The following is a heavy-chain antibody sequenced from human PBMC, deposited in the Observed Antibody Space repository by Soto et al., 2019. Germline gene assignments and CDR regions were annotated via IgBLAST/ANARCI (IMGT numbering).Heavy chain of an antibody. Sequence: EVQLVESGGGLVQPRGSLRLSCAASGFTVSSNYMSWVRQAPGKGLEWVSVIYSGGYTYHADSVKGRFTISRDNSKNTLYLQANNLRAEDTAVYYCAREHYDILTGYYKFDYWGQGTLVTVSS. CDR3: AREHYDILTGYYKFDY. CDR2: IYSGGYT. CDR1: GFTVSSNY. J-gene: IGHJ4*02. D-gene: IGHD3-9*01. V-gene: IGHV3-66*01.